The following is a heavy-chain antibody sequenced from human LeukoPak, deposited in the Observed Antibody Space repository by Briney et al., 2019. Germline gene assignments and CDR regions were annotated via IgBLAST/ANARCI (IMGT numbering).Heavy chain of an antibody. V-gene: IGHV1-2*06. CDR3: ANVYYDSSGPPDY. D-gene: IGHD3-22*01. CDR2: INPNSGGA. Sequence: ASVKVSCKASGGTFSSYAISWVRQAPGQGLEWMGRINPNSGGANYAQKFQDRVTMTRDTSISTAYMELSRLRSDDTAVYYCANVYYDSSGPPDYWGQGTLVTVSS. CDR1: GGTFSSYA. J-gene: IGHJ4*02.